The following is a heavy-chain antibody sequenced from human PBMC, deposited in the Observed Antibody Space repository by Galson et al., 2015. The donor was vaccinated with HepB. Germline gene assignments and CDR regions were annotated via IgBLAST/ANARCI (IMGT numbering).Heavy chain of an antibody. CDR3: VKSHKGRKMWTDAFDI. D-gene: IGHD1-14*01. V-gene: IGHV3-64D*06. Sequence: SLRLSCAASGFTFSSYAMHWVRQAPGKGLEYVSAISSNGGSTYYADSVKGRFTISRDNSKNTLYLQMSSLRAEDTAVYYCVKSHKGRKMWTDAFDIWGQGTMVTVSS. J-gene: IGHJ3*02. CDR1: GFTFSSYA. CDR2: ISSNGGST.